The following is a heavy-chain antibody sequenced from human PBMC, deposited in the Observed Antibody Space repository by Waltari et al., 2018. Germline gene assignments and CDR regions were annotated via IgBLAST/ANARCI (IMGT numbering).Heavy chain of an antibody. D-gene: IGHD2-15*01. J-gene: IGHJ4*02. V-gene: IGHV4-61*02. Sequence: QVQLQESGPGLVKPSQTLSLTCTVSGGSISSGSYYWSWIRQPAGKGLEWIGRIYTSGSTNYNPSRKSRVTISVDTSKNQFSLKLSSVTAADTAVYYCARGDDIVVVGIDYWGQGTLVTVSS. CDR3: ARGDDIVVVGIDY. CDR2: IYTSGST. CDR1: GGSISSGSYY.